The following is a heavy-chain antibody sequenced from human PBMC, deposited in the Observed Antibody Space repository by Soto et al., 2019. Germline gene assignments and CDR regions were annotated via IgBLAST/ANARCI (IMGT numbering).Heavy chain of an antibody. CDR2: ISGSGSDT. CDR1: GFTFSTYG. D-gene: IGHD2-2*01. J-gene: IGHJ5*02. CDR3: ARAQGYCSTTCCLELGGWFYL. Sequence: PGGSLRLSCAASGFTFSTYGMSWVRQAPGKGLEWVSGISGSGSDTYYADSVKGRFTISRDNSMNTLYLQMNSLRAEDTAIYYCARAQGYCSTTCCLELGGWFYLWGQGIMVTVSS. V-gene: IGHV3-23*01.